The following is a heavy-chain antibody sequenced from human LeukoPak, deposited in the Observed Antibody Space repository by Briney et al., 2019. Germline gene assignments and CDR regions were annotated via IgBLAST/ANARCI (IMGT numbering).Heavy chain of an antibody. CDR2: INTDGSSA. J-gene: IGHJ2*01. D-gene: IGHD3-10*01. V-gene: IGHV3-74*01. CDR1: GFTFSSSW. Sequence: PGGSLRLSCAASGFTFSSSWMNWVRQAPGKGLVWVSRINTDGSSANYADSVKGRFTISRDNAKNTLYLQMNSLKNEDTAVYYCARDPGRAPYWYFDLWGRGTLVTVSS. CDR3: ARDPGRAPYWYFDL.